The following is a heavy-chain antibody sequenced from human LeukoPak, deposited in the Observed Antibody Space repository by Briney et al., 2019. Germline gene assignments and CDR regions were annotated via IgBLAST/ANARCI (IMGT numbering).Heavy chain of an antibody. D-gene: IGHD3-22*01. Sequence: ASVKVSCKASGGTFSSYAISWVRQAPGQGLEWMGWISPYNGNTDHAQKFQGRVTMTTDTFTNTAYMDLRSLRSDDTAVYYCARKLYDSSRYGQTYYFDNWGQGTLVAVSS. CDR2: ISPYNGNT. CDR3: ARKLYDSSRYGQTYYFDN. CDR1: GGTFSSYA. J-gene: IGHJ4*02. V-gene: IGHV1-18*01.